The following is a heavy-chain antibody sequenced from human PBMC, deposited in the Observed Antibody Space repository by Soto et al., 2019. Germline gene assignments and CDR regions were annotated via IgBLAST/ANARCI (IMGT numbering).Heavy chain of an antibody. D-gene: IGHD2-2*01. CDR2: IDPSDSYT. Sequence: EVQLVQSGAEVKKPGESLRISCKGSGYSFTSYWISWVRQMPGKGLEWMGRIDPSDSYTNYSPSFQGHVTISADKSISTAYLQWSSLKASDTAMYYCARPQYQLLFNHYGMDVWGQGTTVTVSS. CDR3: ARPQYQLLFNHYGMDV. J-gene: IGHJ6*02. CDR1: GYSFTSYW. V-gene: IGHV5-10-1*03.